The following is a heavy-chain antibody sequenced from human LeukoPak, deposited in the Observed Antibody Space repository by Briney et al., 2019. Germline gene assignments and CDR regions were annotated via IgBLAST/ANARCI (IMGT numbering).Heavy chain of an antibody. Sequence: PGGSLRLSCAASGFTFSGYWMSWVRQAPGKGLEWVANIKQDESEKYYVDSVKGRFTISRDNAKNSLYLQMNSLRAEDTAVYYCARDKIEGPTKLDYWGQGILVTVSS. CDR2: IKQDESEK. CDR1: GFTFSGYW. D-gene: IGHD1-1*01. V-gene: IGHV3-7*01. CDR3: ARDKIEGPTKLDY. J-gene: IGHJ4*02.